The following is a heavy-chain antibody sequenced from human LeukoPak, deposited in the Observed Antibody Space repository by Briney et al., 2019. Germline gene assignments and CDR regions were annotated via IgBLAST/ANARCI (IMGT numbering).Heavy chain of an antibody. V-gene: IGHV1-2*02. Sequence: ASVKVSCKASGYTFTGYYMHWVRQAPGQGLEWMGWINPNSGGTNYAQKFQGRVTMTRDTSISTAYMELSRLRSDDTAVYYCARDVNRGDYYDSSGYYYSELDYWGQGTLVTVSS. CDR2: INPNSGGT. CDR1: GYTFTGYY. D-gene: IGHD3-22*01. J-gene: IGHJ4*02. CDR3: ARDVNRGDYYDSSGYYYSELDY.